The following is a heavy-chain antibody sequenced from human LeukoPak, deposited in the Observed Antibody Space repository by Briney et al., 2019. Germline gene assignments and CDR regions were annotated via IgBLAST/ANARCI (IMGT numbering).Heavy chain of an antibody. CDR1: GGSISSSSYY. D-gene: IGHD3-3*01. CDR2: IYYSGST. CDR3: ARDPGSGNYYYYYMDV. J-gene: IGHJ6*03. V-gene: IGHV4-39*07. Sequence: SETLSLTCTVSGGSISSSSYYWGWIRQPPGKGLEWIGSIYYSGSTYYNPSLKSRVTISVDTSKNQFSLKLSSVTAADTAVYYCARDPGSGNYYYYYMDVWGKGTTVTVSS.